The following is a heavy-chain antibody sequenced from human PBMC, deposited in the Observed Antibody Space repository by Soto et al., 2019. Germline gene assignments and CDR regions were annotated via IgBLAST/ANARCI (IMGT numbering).Heavy chain of an antibody. D-gene: IGHD2-21*02. V-gene: IGHV1-2*02. Sequence: QVQLVQSGAEVKKPGASVKVSCKASGYTFTAYYMHWVRQAPGQGLEWMGWINPNSGGTYHAQNFQGRVTMTRDTSTTTAYIEFANLRSDDTAVYYCARGWGLGYNELDPWGHGTLVSVSS. J-gene: IGHJ5*02. CDR3: ARGWGLGYNELDP. CDR1: GYTFTAYY. CDR2: INPNSGGT.